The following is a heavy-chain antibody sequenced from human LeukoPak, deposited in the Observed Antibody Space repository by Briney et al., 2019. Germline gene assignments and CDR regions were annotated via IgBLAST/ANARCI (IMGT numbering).Heavy chain of an antibody. V-gene: IGHV3-23*01. CDR3: ARGGSPRGFLGY. J-gene: IGHJ4*02. CDR2: ISGSGGNT. CDR1: GFTFTSYA. D-gene: IGHD2-15*01. Sequence: SGGSLRLSCAASGFTFTSYAMSWVRQAPGKGLEWVSTISGSGGNTYYADSVKGRLTISRDNSKNTLYLQMNSLRVEDTAVYYCARGGSPRGFLGYWGQGTLVTVSS.